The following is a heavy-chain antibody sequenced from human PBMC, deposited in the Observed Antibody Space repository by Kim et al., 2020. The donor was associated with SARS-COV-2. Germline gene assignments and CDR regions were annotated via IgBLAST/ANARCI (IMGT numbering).Heavy chain of an antibody. V-gene: IGHV4-34*01. J-gene: IGHJ1*01. CDR3: ARGPGYGDYVVGYFQH. D-gene: IGHD4-17*01. CDR1: GGSFSGYY. Sequence: SETLSLIYAVYGGSFSGYYWSWIRQPPGKGLEWIGEINHSGSTNYNPSLKSRVTISVDTSKNQFSLKLSSVTAADTAVYYCARGPGYGDYVVGYFQHWGQGTLVTVSS. CDR2: INHSGST.